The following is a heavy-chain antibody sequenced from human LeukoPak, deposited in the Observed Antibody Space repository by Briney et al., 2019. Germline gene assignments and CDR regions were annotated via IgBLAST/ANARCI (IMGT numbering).Heavy chain of an antibody. V-gene: IGHV4-34*01. Sequence: SETLSLTCAVYGGSFSGYYWSWIRQPPGKGLEWIGEINHSGSTNHNPSLKSRVTISVDTSKNQFSLELNSVTPADTAVYYCARGGNYWPQWWFDPWGQGTLVTVSS. CDR3: ARGGNYWPQWWFDP. D-gene: IGHD1-26*01. CDR1: GGSFSGYY. CDR2: INHSGST. J-gene: IGHJ5*02.